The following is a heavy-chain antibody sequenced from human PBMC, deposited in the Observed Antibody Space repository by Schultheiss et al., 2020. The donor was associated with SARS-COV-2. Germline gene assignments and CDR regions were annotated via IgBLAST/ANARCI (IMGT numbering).Heavy chain of an antibody. CDR2: ISYDGSNK. CDR3: VGAGGYSY. V-gene: IGHV3-30*03. Sequence: GESLKISCAASGFTFSSYGMHWVRQAPGKGLEWVAVISYDGSNKYYADSVKGRFTISRDKSKNTLYLQISSLRDEDTAVYYCVGAGGYSYWGQGTLVTVSS. D-gene: IGHD3-10*01. J-gene: IGHJ4*02. CDR1: GFTFSSYG.